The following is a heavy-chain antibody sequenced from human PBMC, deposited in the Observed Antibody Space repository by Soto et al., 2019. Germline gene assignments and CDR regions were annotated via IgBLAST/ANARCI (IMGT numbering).Heavy chain of an antibody. CDR1: GFTFSSYG. CDR2: ISYDGSNK. D-gene: IGHD6-13*01. CDR3: AKDLGRVAAANYFDY. J-gene: IGHJ4*01. Sequence: PGGSLRLSCAASGFTFSSYGMHWVRQAPGKGLEWVAVISYDGSNKYYADSVKGRFTISRDNSKNTLYLQMNSLRAEDTAVYYCAKDLGRVAAANYFDYWGHGTLVTVSS. V-gene: IGHV3-30*18.